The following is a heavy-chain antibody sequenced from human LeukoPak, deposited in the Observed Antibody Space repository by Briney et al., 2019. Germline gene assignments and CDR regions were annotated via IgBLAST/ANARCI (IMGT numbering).Heavy chain of an antibody. D-gene: IGHD4-17*01. Sequence: SETLSLTCTVSGGSIGSYYWSWIRQPPGKGLEWIGYIFYTGSTNYNPSLRSRISMSIDTSRDQFSLKLNSVTAADTAVYYCARLATYGDYSDWGQGTLVTVSS. CDR3: ARLATYGDYSD. V-gene: IGHV4-59*08. J-gene: IGHJ4*02. CDR1: GGSIGSYY. CDR2: IFYTGST.